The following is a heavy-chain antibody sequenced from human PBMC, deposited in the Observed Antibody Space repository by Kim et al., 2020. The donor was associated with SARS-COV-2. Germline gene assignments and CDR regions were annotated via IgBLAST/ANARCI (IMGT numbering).Heavy chain of an antibody. D-gene: IGHD3-3*01. J-gene: IGHJ5*02. Sequence: GGSLRLSCAASGFTFSSYSMNWVRQAPGKGLEWVSYISSSSSTIYYADSVKGRFTISRDNAKNSLYLQMNSLRDEDTAVYYCARGLGRLDYDFWRGYLSWFDPWGQGTLVTVSS. CDR2: ISSSSSTI. CDR3: ARGLGRLDYDFWRGYLSWFDP. CDR1: GFTFSSYS. V-gene: IGHV3-48*02.